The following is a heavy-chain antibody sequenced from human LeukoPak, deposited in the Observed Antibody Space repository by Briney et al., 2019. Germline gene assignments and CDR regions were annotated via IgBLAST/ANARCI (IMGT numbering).Heavy chain of an antibody. D-gene: IGHD6-6*01. CDR2: ISGSSSYI. Sequence: GGSLRLSCAASGFIFRSYSMNWVRQAPGKGLEWVSSISGSSSYIYYADSMKGRFTISRDNAKNSLYLQMNSLRAEDTALYYCARVYGSSAVGDYFDYWGQGTLVTVSS. V-gene: IGHV3-21*04. CDR1: GFIFRSYS. CDR3: ARVYGSSAVGDYFDY. J-gene: IGHJ4*02.